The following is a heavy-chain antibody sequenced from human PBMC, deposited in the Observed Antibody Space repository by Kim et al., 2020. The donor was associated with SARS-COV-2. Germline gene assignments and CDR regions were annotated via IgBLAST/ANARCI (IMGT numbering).Heavy chain of an antibody. Sequence: GGSLRLSCAASGFTFSTSWMTWVRQAPGKGLEWVANIRRDGSQTHYVDSVKGRFTISRDNAMNSLYLQMSSLRVEDTAVYYCARDVSPKYDSCTYYDAFDIWGEGTMVTVSA. CDR3: ARDVSPKYDSCTYYDAFDI. D-gene: IGHD3-22*01. CDR2: IRRDGSQT. CDR1: GFTFSTSW. V-gene: IGHV3-7*01. J-gene: IGHJ3*02.